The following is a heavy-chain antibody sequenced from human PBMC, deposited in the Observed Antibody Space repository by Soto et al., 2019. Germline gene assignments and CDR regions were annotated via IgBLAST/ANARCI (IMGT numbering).Heavy chain of an antibody. CDR2: INPNSGAT. Sequence: QVQLVQSGAEVKKPGASVKVSCKTSGYTFTGYYIHWVRQAPGQGLEWMGCINPNSGATNYAQKFWGRVPXTRDTSISTAYMEVSRLTSVDTAVYYCATGPTTHSWGQGTLVTVSS. J-gene: IGHJ4*02. CDR1: GYTFTGYY. D-gene: IGHD2-15*01. V-gene: IGHV1-2*02. CDR3: ATGPTTHS.